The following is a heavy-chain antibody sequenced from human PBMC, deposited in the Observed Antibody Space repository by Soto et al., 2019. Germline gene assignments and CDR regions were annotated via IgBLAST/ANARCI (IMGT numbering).Heavy chain of an antibody. D-gene: IGHD3-3*01. CDR3: ARSEFLEWFFFDN. CDR1: GGSMSSYF. J-gene: IGHJ4*02. V-gene: IGHV4-59*01. Sequence: PSETLSLTCTVSGGSMSSYFWSWIRQSPGKGLEWIGYIFYSGNTKYNPSLKSRVTISIDTSKKQFSLRLSSVTAADTAVYYCARSEFLEWFFFDNWGQGTLVTVSS. CDR2: IFYSGNT.